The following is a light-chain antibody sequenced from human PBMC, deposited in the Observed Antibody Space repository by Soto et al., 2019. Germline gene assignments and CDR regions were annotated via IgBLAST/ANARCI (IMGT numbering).Light chain of an antibody. V-gene: IGKV1-13*02. CDR3: QQYNTLWT. CDR1: QGISSA. J-gene: IGKJ1*01. Sequence: AIQLTQSPSSLSASVGDRVTITCRASQGISSALAWYQQKPGKAPKLLIYDASSLESGVPSRFSGSASGTEFTLTISSLQPDDFATYYCQQYNTLWTFGQGTKVDIK. CDR2: DAS.